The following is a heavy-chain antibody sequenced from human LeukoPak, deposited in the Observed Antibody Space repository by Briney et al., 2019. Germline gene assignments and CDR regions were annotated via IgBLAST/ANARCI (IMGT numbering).Heavy chain of an antibody. CDR1: GFTVSSNY. J-gene: IGHJ4*02. Sequence: PGGSLRLSCAASGFTVSSNYMSWVRQAPGKGLEWVSVIYSGGSTYYADSVKGRFTISRDNSKNTLYLQMNSLRAEDTAVYYCASTLYYYGSGSYYDYWGQGTPVTVSS. CDR3: ASTLYYYGSGSYYDY. CDR2: IYSGGST. D-gene: IGHD3-10*01. V-gene: IGHV3-53*01.